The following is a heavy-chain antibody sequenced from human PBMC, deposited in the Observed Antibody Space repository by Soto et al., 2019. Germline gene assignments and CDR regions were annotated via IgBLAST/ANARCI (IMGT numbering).Heavy chain of an antibody. D-gene: IGHD2-2*02. Sequence: SETLSLTCTVSGGSISSYYWSWIRQPPGKGLEWIGYTYYSGSTNYNPSLKSRVTMSVDTSKNQFSLKLSSVTAADTAVYYCARDRGYCSSTSCYRDYYYGMDVWGQGTTVTVSS. J-gene: IGHJ6*02. CDR2: TYYSGST. V-gene: IGHV4-59*01. CDR3: ARDRGYCSSTSCYRDYYYGMDV. CDR1: GGSISSYY.